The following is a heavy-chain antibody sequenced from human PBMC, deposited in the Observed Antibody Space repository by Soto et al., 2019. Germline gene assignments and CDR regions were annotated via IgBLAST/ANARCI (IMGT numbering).Heavy chain of an antibody. V-gene: IGHV3-23*01. Sequence: EVQLLESGGGLVQPGGSLRLSCAASGFTFSSYAMSWVRQAPGKGLEWVSAISGSGGNTYYADSVKGRFTISRDNSKNTMYLQLNSRRADDTAVYYRAKDPLRDCSSTSSYSPYGMEVWGQGTKVTVSS. D-gene: IGHD2-2*01. CDR2: ISGSGGNT. J-gene: IGHJ6*02. CDR3: AKDPLRDCSSTSSYSPYGMEV. CDR1: GFTFSSYA.